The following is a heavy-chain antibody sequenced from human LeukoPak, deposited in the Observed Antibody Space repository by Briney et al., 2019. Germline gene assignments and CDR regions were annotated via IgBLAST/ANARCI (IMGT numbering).Heavy chain of an antibody. CDR1: GVSISRSDW. CDR2: IFHSGST. J-gene: IGHJ3*01. D-gene: IGHD3-9*01. CDR3: TRHLPRTDMGYAFDF. V-gene: IGHV4-4*02. Sequence: PSVTLSLTCAVSGVSISRSDWWSWVRQSPGKGLEWIGEIFHSGSTKYNPSLKSRVTISVDTSKNLFSLRLSSVTAADTAVYYCTRHLPRTDMGYAFDFWGQGTLVTVSS.